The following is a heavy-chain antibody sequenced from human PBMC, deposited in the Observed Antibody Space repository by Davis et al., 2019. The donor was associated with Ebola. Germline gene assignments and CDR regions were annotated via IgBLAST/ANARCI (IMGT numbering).Heavy chain of an antibody. D-gene: IGHD3-3*01. CDR3: AKAPVRFLEWFTTDY. Sequence: GESLKISCAASEFTFSGYAMSWVRQAPGKGLEWVSAISGSGGSTYYAGSVKGRFTISRDNSRNTLYLQMNSLRAEDTAVYYCAKAPVRFLEWFTTDYWSKGTLVTVSS. V-gene: IGHV3-23*01. CDR1: EFTFSGYA. J-gene: IGHJ4*02. CDR2: ISGSGGST.